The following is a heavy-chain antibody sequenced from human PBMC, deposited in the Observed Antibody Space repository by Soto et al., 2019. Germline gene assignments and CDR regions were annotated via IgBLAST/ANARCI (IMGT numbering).Heavy chain of an antibody. J-gene: IGHJ4*02. CDR2: ISAYNGNT. CDR3: ARDLGAYCGGDCYAYDY. CDR1: GYTFTSYG. D-gene: IGHD2-21*02. V-gene: IGHV1-18*01. Sequence: ASVKVSCKASGYTFTSYGINWVRQAPGQGFDWLGWISAYNGNTHYAQNLQGRVTMTTDTSTSTAYMELRSLRSDDTAVYYCARDLGAYCGGDCYAYDYWGQGTLVTVS.